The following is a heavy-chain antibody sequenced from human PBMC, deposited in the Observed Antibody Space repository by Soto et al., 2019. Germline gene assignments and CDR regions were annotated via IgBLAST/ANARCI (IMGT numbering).Heavy chain of an antibody. V-gene: IGHV3-48*01. CDR2: ISSSSTTM. CDR3: ARDYSSVWYFDY. Sequence: EVQLVESGGGLLQPGGSLRLSCAASGFTFSSYSMNWVRQAPGKGLEWVSYISSSSTTMYYADSVKGRFTISRDNAKNSLYLQMNSLRAEDTAVYYCARDYSSVWYFDYWGQGTLVTVSS. CDR1: GFTFSSYS. J-gene: IGHJ4*02. D-gene: IGHD6-25*01.